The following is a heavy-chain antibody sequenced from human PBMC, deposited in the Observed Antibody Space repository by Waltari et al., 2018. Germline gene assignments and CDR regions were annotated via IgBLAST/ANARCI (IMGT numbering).Heavy chain of an antibody. CDR3: AKGGIVVVVAADNWFGP. CDR1: GFTFSSYA. V-gene: IGHV3-23*01. CDR2: ISGSGGST. J-gene: IGHJ5*02. Sequence: EVQLLESGGGLVQPGGSLRLSCAASGFTFSSYAMSWVRQAPGQGLEWVSAISGSGGSTYYAESVKGRFTISRDNSKNTLYLQMNSLRAEDTAVYYCAKGGIVVVVAADNWFGPWGQGTLVTVAS. D-gene: IGHD2-15*01.